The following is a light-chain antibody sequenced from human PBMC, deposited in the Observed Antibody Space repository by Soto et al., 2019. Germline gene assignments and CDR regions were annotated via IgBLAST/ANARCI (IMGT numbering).Light chain of an antibody. V-gene: IGKV3-20*01. Sequence: EIVLTQSPATLSSFPGDRVTLSCRASQYINTRLAWYHHRPGQAPRLLIYQTSLRAAGIPDRFSGSGSGTDLTLTISRLEPEDFAVYYCQQYGSSPITFGQGTRLEI. J-gene: IGKJ5*01. CDR2: QTS. CDR3: QQYGSSPIT. CDR1: QYINTR.